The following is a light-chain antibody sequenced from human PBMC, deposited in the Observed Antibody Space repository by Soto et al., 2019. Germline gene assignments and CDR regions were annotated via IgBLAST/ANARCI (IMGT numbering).Light chain of an antibody. V-gene: IGKV3-11*01. CDR1: QGVSSY. Sequence: EIVLTQSPATLSLSPGERATLSCRACQGVSSYLAWYQQKPGQAPRLLIYDISNRATGIPARFSGSASRTDCTLTIGSLEPEDLAVYYCHQRSNWPRSTFGPGTKLEIK. CDR3: HQRSNWPRST. J-gene: IGKJ2*02. CDR2: DIS.